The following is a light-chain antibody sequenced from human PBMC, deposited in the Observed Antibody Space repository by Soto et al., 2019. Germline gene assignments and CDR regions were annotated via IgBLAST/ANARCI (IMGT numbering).Light chain of an antibody. J-gene: IGLJ2*01. V-gene: IGLV2-23*01. CDR3: CSYAGGDPFVL. Sequence: QSALTQPASVSGSPGQSITISCTGTSGDVGGYNLVSWYLQHPGKVPKLLIYEDYRRPSGVSTRFSASKSGNTASLTIYGLQAEHEAKYYCCSYAGGDPFVLFGGGTKLTVL. CDR2: EDY. CDR1: SGDVGGYNL.